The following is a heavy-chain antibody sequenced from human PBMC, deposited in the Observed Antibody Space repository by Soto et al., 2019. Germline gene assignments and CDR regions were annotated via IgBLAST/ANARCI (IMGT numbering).Heavy chain of an antibody. V-gene: IGHV3-74*01. CDR2: IPSDGRDV. J-gene: IGHJ4*02. CDR1: GFNFRVFW. CDR3: TRDDSGLGIDY. Sequence: PGESLKISCEASGFNFRVFWMHWVRQPPGKGPEWVSNIPSDGRDVSYADSVRGRFTISRDDARNTLYLQMSDLRVEDTAIYYCTRDDSGLGIDYWGQGTQVTVSS. D-gene: IGHD1-26*01.